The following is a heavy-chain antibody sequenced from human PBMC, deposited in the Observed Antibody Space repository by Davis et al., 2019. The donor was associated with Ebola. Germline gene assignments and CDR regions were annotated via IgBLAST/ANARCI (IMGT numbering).Heavy chain of an antibody. Sequence: GGSLRPSCAASGLTFTTYAMTWVRQAPGKGLEWDSAISGDGTSTYCADSVKGRSTISRDNSKNPVYLQMNSLRAEDTAIYYCAKGGTLADGLDDWGQGTLVTVSS. CDR1: GLTFTTYA. D-gene: IGHD3-16*01. V-gene: IGHV3-23*01. CDR2: ISGDGTST. J-gene: IGHJ4*02. CDR3: AKGGTLADGLDD.